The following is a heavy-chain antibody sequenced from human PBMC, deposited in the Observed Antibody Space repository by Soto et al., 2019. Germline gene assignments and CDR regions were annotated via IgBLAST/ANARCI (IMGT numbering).Heavy chain of an antibody. CDR2: IYYSGTT. Sequence: SETLSFTCSVSGGTINTGDYYCTWIRQPRGKGLEWIGYIYYSGTTYYNPSLKSRVSLSLDTSKNHFSLRLTSVTAADTAVSYCARGVDFEGFSPYGMDVCSQGTKVTVCS. CDR3: ARGVDFEGFSPYGMDV. D-gene: IGHD3-3*01. CDR1: GGTINTGDYY. J-gene: IGHJ6*02. V-gene: IGHV4-30-4*01.